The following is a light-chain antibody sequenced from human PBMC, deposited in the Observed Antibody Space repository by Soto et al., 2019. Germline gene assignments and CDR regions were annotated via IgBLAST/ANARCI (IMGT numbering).Light chain of an antibody. CDR2: AAY. CDR3: QQRYSTLT. J-gene: IGKJ4*01. CDR1: QSISRY. Sequence: DIKMTQSPSSLSASVGDRVTITCRASQSISRYLNWYQQKPGKAPKFLIYAAYSLQSGVPSRFSGSGSGTDFTLTISSLQPEDFATYYCQQRYSTLTFGGGTKVDI. V-gene: IGKV1-39*01.